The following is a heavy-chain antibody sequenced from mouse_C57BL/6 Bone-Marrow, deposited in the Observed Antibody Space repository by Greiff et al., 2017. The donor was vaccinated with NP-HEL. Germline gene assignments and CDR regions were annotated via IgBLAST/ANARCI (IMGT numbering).Heavy chain of an antibody. D-gene: IGHD3-1*01. CDR3: APRGGYAMDY. CDR1: GYTFTSYW. Sequence: QVQLQQPGAELVKPGASVKLSCKASGYTFTSYWMHWVKQRPGQGLEWIGMIHPNSGSTNYNEKFKSKATLTVDKSSSTAYMQLSSLTSEDSAGYYCAPRGGYAMDYWGQGTSVTVSS. V-gene: IGHV1-64*01. J-gene: IGHJ4*01. CDR2: IHPNSGST.